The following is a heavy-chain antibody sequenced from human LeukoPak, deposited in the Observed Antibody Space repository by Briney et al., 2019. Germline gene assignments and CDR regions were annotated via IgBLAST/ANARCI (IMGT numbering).Heavy chain of an antibody. CDR2: IYYTGNT. V-gene: IGHV4-59*01. J-gene: IGHJ4*02. D-gene: IGHD2-15*01. CDR1: GDSITNYF. CDR3: ARGRVAYSAYYFDY. Sequence: PSETLSLTCTVFGDSITNYFWNWIRQPPGKGLEWIGYIYYTGNTNYKPSLKSRVTISVDTSTNQFSLRLRSVTAADTAVYYCARGRVAYSAYYFDYWGRGTLVTVSS.